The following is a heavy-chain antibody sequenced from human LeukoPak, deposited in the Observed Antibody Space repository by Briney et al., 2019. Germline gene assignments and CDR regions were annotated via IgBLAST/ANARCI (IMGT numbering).Heavy chain of an antibody. CDR3: ARDHCSSTSCYIDLPWFDP. J-gene: IGHJ5*02. D-gene: IGHD2-2*02. CDR1: GFTFSDYC. Sequence: GGSLRLSCAASGFTFSDYCMSWIRQAPGKGLEWVSYICSSGSTIYYADSVKGRFTISRDNAKNSLYLQMNSLRAEDTAVYYCARDHCSSTSCYIDLPWFDPWGQRTLVTVSS. CDR2: ICSSGSTI. V-gene: IGHV3-11*01.